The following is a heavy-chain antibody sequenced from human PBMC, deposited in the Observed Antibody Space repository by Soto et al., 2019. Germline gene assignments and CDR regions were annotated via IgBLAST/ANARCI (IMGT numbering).Heavy chain of an antibody. CDR2: IWYDGSNK. J-gene: IGHJ6*02. D-gene: IGHD3-10*01. Sequence: QVQLVESGGGVVQPGRSLRLSCAASGFTFSSYGMHWVLQVPGTGLECVAGIWYDGSNKYYADSVKGRFTISRDNSKNTLYLQMNSLRAEDTAVYYCARDFGKEVWFGEAEIVSARSMDVWGQGTTVTVS. CDR3: ARDFGKEVWFGEAEIVSARSMDV. V-gene: IGHV3-33*01. CDR1: GFTFSSYG.